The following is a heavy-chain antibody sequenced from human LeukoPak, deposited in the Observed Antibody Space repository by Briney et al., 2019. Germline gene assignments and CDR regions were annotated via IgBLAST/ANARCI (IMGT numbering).Heavy chain of an antibody. V-gene: IGHV3-21*01. Sequence: GGSLRLSCAASGFTFSSYSMNWVRQAPGKGLEWVSSISSSSSYIYYADSVKGRFTISRDNAKNSLYLQMNSLRAEDTAVYYCARANGDYRGRGAFDIWGQGTMVTVSS. CDR2: ISSSSSYI. CDR3: ARANGDYRGRGAFDI. CDR1: GFTFSSYS. D-gene: IGHD4-17*01. J-gene: IGHJ3*02.